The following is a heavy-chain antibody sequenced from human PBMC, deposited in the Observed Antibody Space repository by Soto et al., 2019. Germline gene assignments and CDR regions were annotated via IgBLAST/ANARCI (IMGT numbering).Heavy chain of an antibody. Sequence: PGGSLRLSCAASGFTFSSYVMHWVRQAPGKGLEWVAVIWYDGSNKYYADSVKGRFTISRDNSKNTLYLQMNSLRAEDTAVYYCAREAGDYYYYMDVWGKGTTVTVSS. V-gene: IGHV3-33*01. CDR3: AREAGDYYYYMDV. J-gene: IGHJ6*03. CDR1: GFTFSSYV. CDR2: IWYDGSNK.